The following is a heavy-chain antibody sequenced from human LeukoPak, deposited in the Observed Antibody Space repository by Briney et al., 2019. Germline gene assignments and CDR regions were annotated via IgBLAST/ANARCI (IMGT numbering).Heavy chain of an antibody. V-gene: IGHV3-74*01. CDR2: INSDGSST. D-gene: IGHD4-17*01. CDR3: AKTTWPAYFDY. J-gene: IGHJ4*02. Sequence: GGSLRLSYAASGFTFSSYWMHWVRQAPGKGLVWVSRINSDGSSTSYADSVKGRFTISRDNAKNTLYLQMNSLRAEDTAVYYCAKTTWPAYFDYWGQGTLVTVSS. CDR1: GFTFSSYW.